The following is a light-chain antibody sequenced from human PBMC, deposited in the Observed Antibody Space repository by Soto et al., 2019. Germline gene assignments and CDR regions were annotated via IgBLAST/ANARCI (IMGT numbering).Light chain of an antibody. CDR2: SNN. V-gene: IGLV1-44*01. CDR1: SSNIGSNT. J-gene: IGLJ2*01. Sequence: QPVLTQPPSASGTPGQIVAISCSGSSSNIGSNTVTWYQQLPGTAPKLLIYSNNQRPSGVPDRFSGSKSGTSASLAISGLRSEDEADYYCAAWDDSLSGVVFGGGTKLTVL. CDR3: AAWDDSLSGVV.